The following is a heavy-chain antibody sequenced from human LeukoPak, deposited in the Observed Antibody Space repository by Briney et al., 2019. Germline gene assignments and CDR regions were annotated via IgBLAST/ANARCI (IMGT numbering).Heavy chain of an antibody. CDR2: MSSSGIS. Sequence: SETLSLTCTVSNGSISSDTYFWSWIRQPAGKGLEWIGRMSSSGISTYSPSLKSRVTISIDTSRNQFSMKVNSVTAADTALYYCGRGDCSSTICYSPMDVWGKGTMVTVSS. CDR1: NGSISSDTYF. J-gene: IGHJ6*03. CDR3: GRGDCSSTICYSPMDV. D-gene: IGHD2-2*01. V-gene: IGHV4-61*02.